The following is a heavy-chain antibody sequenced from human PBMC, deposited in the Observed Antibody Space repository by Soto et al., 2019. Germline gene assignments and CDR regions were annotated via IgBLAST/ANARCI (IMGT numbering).Heavy chain of an antibody. J-gene: IGHJ6*03. V-gene: IGHV1-69*08. CDR2: IIPIPGIA. Sequence: QVQLVRSGAEVKKPGSSVKVSCKASGGTFSSYTISWVRQAPGQGLEWMGRIIPIPGIANYAQKFQGRVTITADKSTSTVYMELSSLRSEDMAVYYCARDRLGDCGVYYYMDVWGKGTTVTVSS. CDR1: GGTFSSYT. CDR3: ARDRLGDCGVYYYMDV. D-gene: IGHD2-21*02.